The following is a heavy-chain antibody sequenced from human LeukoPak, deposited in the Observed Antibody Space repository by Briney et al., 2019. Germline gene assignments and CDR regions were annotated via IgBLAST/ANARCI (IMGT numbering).Heavy chain of an antibody. CDR3: ARPHGYSSGWFTY. D-gene: IGHD6-19*01. Sequence: PSETLSLTCTVSGGSISSSAYSWGWIRQPPGKGLEWIGNIYYSGNTYYNPSLKSRVTISVDTSKNQFSLMLNSVTAADTAVYYCARPHGYSSGWFTYWGQGTLVTVSS. J-gene: IGHJ4*02. CDR1: GGSISSSAYS. CDR2: IYYSGNT. V-gene: IGHV4-39*01.